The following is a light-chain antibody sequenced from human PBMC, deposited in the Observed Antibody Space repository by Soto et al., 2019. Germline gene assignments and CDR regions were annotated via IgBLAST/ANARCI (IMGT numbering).Light chain of an antibody. CDR3: QQYDNWPRT. CDR2: GSS. J-gene: IGKJ1*01. CDR1: QSVGSS. V-gene: IGKV3-15*01. Sequence: EIVLTQSPATLSLSPGERATLSCMASQSVGSSLAWYQQKPGQAPRLLFYGSSTKATGIPARFSGSGSGTEFTLTISSLQSEDFAVYYCQQYDNWPRTFGQGTKVDIK.